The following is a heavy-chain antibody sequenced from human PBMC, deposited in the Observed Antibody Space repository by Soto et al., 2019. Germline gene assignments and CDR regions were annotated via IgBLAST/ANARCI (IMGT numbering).Heavy chain of an antibody. CDR3: AREGGGSSSSHYYYGMDV. Sequence: PGGSLRLSCAASGFTFSNNAMNWVRQAPGKGLEWVSVIYSGGSTYYADSVKGRFTISRDNSKNTLYLQMNSLRAEDTAVYYCAREGGGSSSSHYYYGMDVWGQGTTVTVSS. V-gene: IGHV3-53*01. CDR1: GFTFSNNA. D-gene: IGHD6-6*01. J-gene: IGHJ6*02. CDR2: IYSGGST.